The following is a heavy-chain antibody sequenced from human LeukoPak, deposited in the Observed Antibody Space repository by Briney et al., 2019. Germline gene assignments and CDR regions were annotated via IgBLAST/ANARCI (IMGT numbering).Heavy chain of an antibody. CDR2: MSYDGSNK. V-gene: IGHV3-33*05. J-gene: IGHJ5*02. CDR3: AKDPQGENWLDP. CDR1: GFTFSTYG. Sequence: PGRSLRLSCAASGFTFSTYGMHWVRQAPGKGLEWVAVMSYDGSNKNYGDSVKGRFTISRDNSKNTLYLQTNSLRPEDTAVYYCAKDPQGENWLDPWGQGTLVTVSS.